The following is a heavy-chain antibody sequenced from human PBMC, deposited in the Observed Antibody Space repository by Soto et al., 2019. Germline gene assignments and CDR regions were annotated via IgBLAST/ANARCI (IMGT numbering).Heavy chain of an antibody. CDR1: GGSISSGGYY. Sequence: PSETLSLTCTVSGGSISSGGYYWSWIRQHPGKGLEWIGYTYYSGSTYYNPSLKSRVTISVDTSKNQFSLKLSSVTAADTAVYYCARHTAMVYFDYWGQGTLVTVSS. J-gene: IGHJ4*02. V-gene: IGHV4-31*03. D-gene: IGHD5-18*01. CDR3: ARHTAMVYFDY. CDR2: TYYSGST.